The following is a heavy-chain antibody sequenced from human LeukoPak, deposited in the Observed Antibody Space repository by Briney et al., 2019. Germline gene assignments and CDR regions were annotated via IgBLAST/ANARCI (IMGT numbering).Heavy chain of an antibody. CDR2: IWYDGSNK. V-gene: IGHV3-30*02. Sequence: GGSLRLSCAASGFTFSNYGMHWVRQAPGKGLEWVAVIWYDGSNKYYGDSVKGRFTISRDNSKNTLYLQMNSLRAEDAAVYYCAKVVSSSWYLSDWGQGTLVTVSS. CDR1: GFTFSNYG. J-gene: IGHJ4*02. D-gene: IGHD6-13*01. CDR3: AKVVSSSWYLSD.